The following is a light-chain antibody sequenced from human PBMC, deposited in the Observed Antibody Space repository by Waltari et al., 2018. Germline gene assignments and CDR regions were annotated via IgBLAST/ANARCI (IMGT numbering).Light chain of an antibody. J-gene: IGKJ1*01. CDR3: QHYLRLPVS. CDR1: QSVGRT. CDR2: GAS. Sequence: EIVLTQSPGTLSLSPGERATLSCRASQSVGRTLAWYQQRPGQAPRLLIYGASSRAAYIPDRFAGSGSGTDFSLTINRLEPEDFAVYYCQHYLRLPVSFGQGTKVEIK. V-gene: IGKV3-20*01.